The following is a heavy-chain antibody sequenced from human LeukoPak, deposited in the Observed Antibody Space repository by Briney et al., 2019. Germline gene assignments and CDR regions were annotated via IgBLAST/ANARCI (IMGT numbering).Heavy chain of an antibody. CDR1: EYTFTSYD. D-gene: IGHD1-1*01. Sequence: ASVKVSCKASEYTFTSYDIIWVRQATGQGLEWMGWMNPNSGNTGYAQKFQGRVTMTRNTSISTAYMELSRLRSDDTAVYYCARDHRGSNWNDVGGYYFDYWGQGTLVTVAS. V-gene: IGHV1-8*01. J-gene: IGHJ4*02. CDR3: ARDHRGSNWNDVGGYYFDY. CDR2: MNPNSGNT.